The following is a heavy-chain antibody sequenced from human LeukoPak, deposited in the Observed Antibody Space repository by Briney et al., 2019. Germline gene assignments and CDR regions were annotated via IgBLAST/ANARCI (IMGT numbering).Heavy chain of an antibody. V-gene: IGHV1-2*02. CDR2: INPNSGGT. D-gene: IGHD2-2*01. CDR1: GYTFTGYY. CDR3: ARGGWYCSSTSCYAQFRY. J-gene: IGHJ4*02. Sequence: GASVKVSCKASGYTFTGYYMHWVRQAPGQGLEWMGWINPNSGGTNYAQMFQGRVTMTRDTSISTAYMELSRLRSDDTAVYYCARGGWYCSSTSCYAQFRYWGQGTLVTVSS.